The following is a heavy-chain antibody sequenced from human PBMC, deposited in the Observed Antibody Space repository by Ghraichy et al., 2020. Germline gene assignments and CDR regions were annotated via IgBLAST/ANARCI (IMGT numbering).Heavy chain of an antibody. CDR2: ISSSSSTI. CDR3: ARDPPLNYAVGHWYFDL. Sequence: GGSLRLSCAASGFTFSSYSMNWVRQAPGKGLEWVSYISSSSSTIYYADSVKGRFTISRDNAKNSLYLQMNSLRDEDTAVYYCARDPPLNYAVGHWYFDLWGRGTLVTVSS. D-gene: IGHD1-7*01. CDR1: GFTFSSYS. V-gene: IGHV3-48*02. J-gene: IGHJ2*01.